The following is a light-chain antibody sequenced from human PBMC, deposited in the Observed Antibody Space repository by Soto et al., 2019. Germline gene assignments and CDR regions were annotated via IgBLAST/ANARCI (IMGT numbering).Light chain of an antibody. CDR3: CAYAGSRTVV. CDR1: SSDVGRHNF. Sequence: QSALTQPASVSGSPGQSLTISCTGTSSDVGRHNFVSWYKQHPGKAPKLMIYEGSKRPSGLSHRVSGSKSGNTASQTISGLLDEDEADYYCCAYAGSRTVVFGGGTKLTVL. V-gene: IGLV2-23*01. J-gene: IGLJ3*02. CDR2: EGS.